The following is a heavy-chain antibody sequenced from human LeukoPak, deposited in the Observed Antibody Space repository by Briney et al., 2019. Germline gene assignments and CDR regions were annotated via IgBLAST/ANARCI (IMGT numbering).Heavy chain of an antibody. CDR2: IRYDGSNK. V-gene: IGHV3-30*02. D-gene: IGHD6-19*01. J-gene: IGHJ3*02. CDR1: GFTFSSYG. Sequence: GGSLRLSCAASGFTFSSYGMHWVRQAPGKGLEWVAFIRYDGSNKYYADSVKGRFTISRDNSKNTLYLQMNSLRAEDTAVYYCAKDYPYSSGSYWSAFDIWGQGTMVTVSS. CDR3: AKDYPYSSGSYWSAFDI.